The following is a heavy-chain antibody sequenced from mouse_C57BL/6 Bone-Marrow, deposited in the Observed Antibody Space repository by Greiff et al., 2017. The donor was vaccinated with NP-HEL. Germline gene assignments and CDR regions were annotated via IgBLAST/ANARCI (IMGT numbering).Heavy chain of an antibody. Sequence: VQLQQPGAELVRPGSSVKLSCKASGYTFTSYWMDWVKQRPGQGLEWIGNIYPSDSETHYNQKFKDKATLTVDKSSSTAYMQLSSLTSEDSAVYYCAIIYYGVYFDYWGQGTTLTVSS. V-gene: IGHV1-61*01. J-gene: IGHJ2*01. CDR1: GYTFTSYW. CDR2: IYPSDSET. D-gene: IGHD2-1*01. CDR3: AIIYYGVYFDY.